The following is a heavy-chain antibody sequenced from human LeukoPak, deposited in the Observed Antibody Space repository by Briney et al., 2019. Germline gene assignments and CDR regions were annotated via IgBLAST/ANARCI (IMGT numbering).Heavy chain of an antibody. V-gene: IGHV3-48*03. CDR1: GLTFSSYE. D-gene: IGHD5-18*01. CDR2: ISSSGSTI. Sequence: GGSLRLSCAASGLTFSSYEMNWVRQAPGKGLEWVSYISSSGSTIYYADSVKGRFTISRDNAKNSLYLQMNSLRAEDTAVYYCASFATYGYSYRYYFDYWGQGTLVTVSS. J-gene: IGHJ4*02. CDR3: ASFATYGYSYRYYFDY.